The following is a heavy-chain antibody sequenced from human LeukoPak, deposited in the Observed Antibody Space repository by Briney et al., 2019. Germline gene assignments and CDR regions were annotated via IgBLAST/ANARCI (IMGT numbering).Heavy chain of an antibody. CDR1: GCTFSSYS. D-gene: IGHD2-15*01. J-gene: IGHJ4*02. V-gene: IGHV3-21*01. CDR3: ARAPGVGLGFDY. Sequence: GGSLRLSCAASGCTFSSYSMNWVRKAPGKGLEWVSSISSSSSYIYYADSVKGRFTISRDNAKNSLYLQMNSLRAEDTAIYYCARAPGVGLGFDYWGQGTLVTVSS. CDR2: ISSSSSYI.